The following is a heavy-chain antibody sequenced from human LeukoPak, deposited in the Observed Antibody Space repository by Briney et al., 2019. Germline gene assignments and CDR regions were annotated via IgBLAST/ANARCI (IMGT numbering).Heavy chain of an antibody. Sequence: SETLSLTCAVSGGSISSGGYSWGWIRQPPGKGLEWIGYIYHSGSTYYNPSLKSRVTISVDRSKNQFSLKLSSVTAADTAVYYCARDYYDSSGHYYYYGMDVWGQGTTVTVSS. V-gene: IGHV4-30-2*01. J-gene: IGHJ6*02. CDR3: ARDYYDSSGHYYYYGMDV. CDR1: GGSISSGGYS. CDR2: IYHSGST. D-gene: IGHD3-22*01.